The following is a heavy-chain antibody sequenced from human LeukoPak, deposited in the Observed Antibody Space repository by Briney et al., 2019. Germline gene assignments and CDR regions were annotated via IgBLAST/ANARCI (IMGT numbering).Heavy chain of an antibody. D-gene: IGHD7-27*01. Sequence: GGSLRLSCAASGFTFRNYGMHWVRQAPGKGLEWVAVISTDGSSKYYADSVRGRFTISRDNSKNTLYLQMNSLRVEDTAVYYCAKDIETNWGSRYWGQGTLVTVSS. CDR1: GFTFRNYG. CDR2: ISTDGSSK. CDR3: AKDIETNWGSRY. V-gene: IGHV3-30*18. J-gene: IGHJ4*02.